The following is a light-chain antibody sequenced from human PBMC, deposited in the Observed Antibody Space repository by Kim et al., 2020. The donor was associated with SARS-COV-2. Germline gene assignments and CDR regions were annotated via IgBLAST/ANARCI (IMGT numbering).Light chain of an antibody. CDR2: GAS. Sequence: VSPGESATLACRASQNVGSHLAWDQQKFGQAPSLLIYGASTRATGNPARFSGSGSGTEFTLTISSLQSEDFAVYYCQQYHNWPPYTFGQGTKLEI. CDR3: QQYHNWPPYT. CDR1: QNVGSH. J-gene: IGKJ2*01. V-gene: IGKV3-15*01.